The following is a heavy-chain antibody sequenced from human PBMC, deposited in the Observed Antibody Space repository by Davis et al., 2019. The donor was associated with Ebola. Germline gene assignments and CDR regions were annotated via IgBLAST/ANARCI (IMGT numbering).Heavy chain of an antibody. CDR3: AKGGSGWPSDYSYGMGV. V-gene: IGHV3-23*01. CDR1: GFIFRNYV. CDR2: LGTSADT. D-gene: IGHD6-19*01. Sequence: GGSLRLSCAASGFIFRNYVMSWVRQAPGKGLEWVSTLGTSADTYYADSVKGRFIISRDNSKNTLHLQMNSLRVEDTAVYYCAKGGSGWPSDYSYGMGVWGKGTTVTVSS. J-gene: IGHJ6*04.